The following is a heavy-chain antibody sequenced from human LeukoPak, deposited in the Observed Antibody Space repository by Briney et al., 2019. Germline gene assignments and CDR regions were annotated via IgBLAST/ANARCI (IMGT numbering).Heavy chain of an antibody. D-gene: IGHD2-8*02. Sequence: ASVKVSCKASGYTFTSYAMNWVGQAPGQGLEWMGWINPNSGGTSYAQNFQGRVTMTRDTSINTAYMEVSRLRSDDTAVYYCAREPYPPPWYYFDYWGQGTLVTVSS. CDR3: AREPYPPPWYYFDY. V-gene: IGHV1-2*02. CDR2: INPNSGGT. CDR1: GYTFTSYA. J-gene: IGHJ4*02.